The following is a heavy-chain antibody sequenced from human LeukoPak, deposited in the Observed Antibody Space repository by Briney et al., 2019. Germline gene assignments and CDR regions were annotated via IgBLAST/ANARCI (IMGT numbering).Heavy chain of an antibody. J-gene: IGHJ4*02. V-gene: IGHV1-18*01. Sequence: ASVKVSCKASGYTFTSYGISWVRQAPGQGLEWMGWISAYNGNTNYAHKVQGRVTMTTDTSTSTAYMELRSLRSDDTAVYYCAREGTYYYDSSGSNFDYWGQGTLVTVSS. CDR2: ISAYNGNT. D-gene: IGHD3-22*01. CDR3: AREGTYYYDSSGSNFDY. CDR1: GYTFTSYG.